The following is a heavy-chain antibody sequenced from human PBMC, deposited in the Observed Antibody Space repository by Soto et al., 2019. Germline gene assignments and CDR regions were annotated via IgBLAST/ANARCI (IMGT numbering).Heavy chain of an antibody. CDR1: GFTFSSYW. J-gene: IGHJ4*02. Sequence: GGSLRLSCAASGFTFSSYWMSWVRQAPGKGLEWVANIKQDGSEKYYVDSVKGRFTISRDNAKNSLYLEMNSLRAEDTAAYYCARESEDLTSNFDYWGQGTLVTVSS. CDR3: ARESEDLTSNFDY. CDR2: IKQDGSEK. V-gene: IGHV3-7*01.